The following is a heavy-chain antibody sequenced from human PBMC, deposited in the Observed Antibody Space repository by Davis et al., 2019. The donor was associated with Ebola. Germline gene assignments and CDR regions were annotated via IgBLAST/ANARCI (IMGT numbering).Heavy chain of an antibody. CDR3: ARHGYQLLYSGGYYYYYYMDV. CDR2: IDPSDSYT. J-gene: IGHJ6*03. Sequence: PGGSLRLSCKGSGYSFTSYWISWVRQMPGKGLEWMGRIDPSDSYTNYSPSFQGHVTISADKSISTAYLQWSSLKASDTAMYYCARHGYQLLYSGGYYYYYYMDVWGKGTTVTVSS. V-gene: IGHV5-10-1*01. CDR1: GYSFTSYW. D-gene: IGHD2-2*02.